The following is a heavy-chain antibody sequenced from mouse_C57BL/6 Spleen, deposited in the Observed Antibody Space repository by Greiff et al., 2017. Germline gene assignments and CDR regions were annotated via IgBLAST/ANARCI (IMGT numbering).Heavy chain of an antibody. CDR3: ARDDGYYEVYFDY. J-gene: IGHJ2*01. CDR1: GYTFTDYY. CDR2: INPNNGGT. V-gene: IGHV1-26*01. D-gene: IGHD2-3*01. Sequence: VQLQQSGPELVKPGASVKISCKASGYTFTDYYMNWVKQSHGKSLEWIGDINPNNGGTSYNQKFKGKATLTVDKSSSTAYMELRSLTSEDSAVYYCARDDGYYEVYFDYWGQGTTLTVSS.